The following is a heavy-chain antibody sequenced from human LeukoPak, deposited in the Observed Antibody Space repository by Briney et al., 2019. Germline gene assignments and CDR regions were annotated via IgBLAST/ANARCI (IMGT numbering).Heavy chain of an antibody. CDR1: GGSISNGGYY. J-gene: IGHJ5*02. V-gene: IGHV4-31*03. D-gene: IGHD2-21*01. CDR2: IYYSGST. CDR3: ARGGRLGFDP. Sequence: SQTLSLTCTVSGGSISNGGYYWSWIRQHPGKGLEWIGYIYYSGSTYYNPTLKSRVTISVDTSKNQFSLKLSSVTAADTAVYYCARGGRLGFDPWGQGTLVTVSS.